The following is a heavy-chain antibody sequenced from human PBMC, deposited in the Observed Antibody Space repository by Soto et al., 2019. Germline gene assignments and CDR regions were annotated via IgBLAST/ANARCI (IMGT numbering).Heavy chain of an antibody. J-gene: IGHJ5*02. V-gene: IGHV1-24*01. Sequence: SLNGACKGSGYTLNEVAMRWGLQAPGKGLEWLGGFDPDEAETIYAQHFQGRVTMTEDTSTDTVYMELSSLRSEDTALYFCTTYHGDYNFDHWGQGTLVTVSS. CDR1: GYTLNEVA. D-gene: IGHD4-17*01. CDR3: TTYHGDYNFDH. CDR2: FDPDEAET.